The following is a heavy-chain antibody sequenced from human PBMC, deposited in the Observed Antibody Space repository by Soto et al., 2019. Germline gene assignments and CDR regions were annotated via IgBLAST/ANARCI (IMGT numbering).Heavy chain of an antibody. J-gene: IGHJ3*02. D-gene: IGHD2-15*01. Sequence: QVQLVEAGGDVVQPGRSLRLSCAASGFTFSSYAMHWVRQAPGKGLEWVAVISYDGSNKYYADSVKGRFTISRDNSKNTLYLQMNSLRAEDTAVYYCARDRYCSGGSCYSGAFDIWGQGTMVTVSS. CDR2: ISYDGSNK. V-gene: IGHV3-30-3*01. CDR1: GFTFSSYA. CDR3: ARDRYCSGGSCYSGAFDI.